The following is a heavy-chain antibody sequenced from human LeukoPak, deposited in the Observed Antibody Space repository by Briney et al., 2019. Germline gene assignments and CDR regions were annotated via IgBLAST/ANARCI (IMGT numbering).Heavy chain of an antibody. CDR3: ARGSADYNNFWLSY. D-gene: IGHD4-11*01. V-gene: IGHV3-7*01. Sequence: PGRSLRLSCAASGFTFSSYGMHWVRQAPGKGLEWVANIRQDGSERYYVDSVKGRFTISRDNAKKSLSLQMNILRAEDTAVYYCARGSADYNNFWLSYWGQGTLVTVSS. CDR2: IRQDGSER. J-gene: IGHJ4*02. CDR1: GFTFSSYG.